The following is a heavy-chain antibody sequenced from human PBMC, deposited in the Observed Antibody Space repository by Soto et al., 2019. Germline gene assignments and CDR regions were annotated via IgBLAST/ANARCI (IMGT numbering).Heavy chain of an antibody. CDR1: GFTFSSYA. Sequence: PGGSLRLPCAASGFTFSSYAMSWVRQAPGKGMEWVSAISGSGGSAYYADSVKGRFTTSRDNSKNTLYLQMNSLRAEDTAVYYCAKDLGYQLSTGWLDYWGQGTLVTVSS. CDR3: AKDLGYQLSTGWLDY. D-gene: IGHD2-2*01. J-gene: IGHJ4*02. V-gene: IGHV3-23*01. CDR2: ISGSGGSA.